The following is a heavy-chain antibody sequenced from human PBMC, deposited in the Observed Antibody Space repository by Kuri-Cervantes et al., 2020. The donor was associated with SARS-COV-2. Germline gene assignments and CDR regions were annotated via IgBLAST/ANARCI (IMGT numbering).Heavy chain of an antibody. D-gene: IGHD3-10*02. V-gene: IGHV3-13*01. CDR1: GFTFSSYD. Sequence: GESLKISCAASGFTFSSYDMHWVRQATGKGLEWVSAIGTAGDTYYPGSVKGRFTISRENAKNSLYLQMNSLRAEDTAVYYCAKGPSLFYYWGQGTLVTVSS. CDR3: AKGPSLFYY. CDR2: IGTAGDT. J-gene: IGHJ4*02.